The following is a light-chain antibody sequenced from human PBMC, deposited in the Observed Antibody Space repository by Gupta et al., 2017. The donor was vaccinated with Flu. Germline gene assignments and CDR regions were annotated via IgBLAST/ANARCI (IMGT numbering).Light chain of an antibody. CDR1: QSVSSH. V-gene: IGKV3-15*01. CDR2: GAS. CDR3: QQYHNWPPIT. Sequence: EIVMTQSPAILSVSPGERATLSCRASQSVSSHLVWYQQKPVQAPRLLIYGASTRVTGIPARFSGSGSGTEFTLTISSLQSEDFAVYYCQQYHNWPPITFGQGTRLEIK. J-gene: IGKJ5*01.